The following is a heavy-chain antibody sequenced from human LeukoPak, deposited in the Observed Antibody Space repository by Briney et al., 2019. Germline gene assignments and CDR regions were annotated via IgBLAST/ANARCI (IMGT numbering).Heavy chain of an antibody. CDR2: IKSKTDGGTT. CDR1: GFTFSNAW. CDR3: ATENRRNYINDY. Sequence: PGGSLRLSCAASGFTFSNAWMNWVRLAPGKGLEWVGRIKSKTDGGTTDYAAPVKGRFTISRDDSKNTLYLQMNSLKTEDTAVYFCATENRRNYINDYWGQGTLVTVSS. J-gene: IGHJ4*02. D-gene: IGHD5-24*01. V-gene: IGHV3-15*01.